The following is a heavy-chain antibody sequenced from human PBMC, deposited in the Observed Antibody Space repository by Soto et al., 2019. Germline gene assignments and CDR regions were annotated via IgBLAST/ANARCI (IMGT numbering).Heavy chain of an antibody. CDR1: GFSVSDNF. J-gene: IGHJ4*02. CDR2: IYSGGST. Sequence: PGGSLRLSCAASGFSVSDNFMTWVRQAPVKGLEWVSVIYSGGSTYYADTVKGRFTISRDNSKNTLYLHMDSLRAEDTAVYFCARVSVGGSYSRFDYWGQGTLVTVSS. D-gene: IGHD1-26*01. CDR3: ARVSVGGSYSRFDY. V-gene: IGHV3-53*01.